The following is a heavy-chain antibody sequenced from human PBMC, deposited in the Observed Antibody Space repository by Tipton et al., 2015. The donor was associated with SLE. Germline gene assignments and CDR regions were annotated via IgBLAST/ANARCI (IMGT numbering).Heavy chain of an antibody. CDR1: GDSISGSTYY. D-gene: IGHD2-2*02. V-gene: IGHV4-39*02. CDR2: ISYGGRN. CDR3: ARGFLYDGFQV. J-gene: IGHJ1*01. Sequence: TLSLTCIVSGDSISGSTYYWGWIRQPPGKGLEWIGSISYGGRNYYNPSLKSRVTISVDTSKNQFSLKLRSVTAADTAVYYCARGFLYDGFQVWGQGTLVTVSS.